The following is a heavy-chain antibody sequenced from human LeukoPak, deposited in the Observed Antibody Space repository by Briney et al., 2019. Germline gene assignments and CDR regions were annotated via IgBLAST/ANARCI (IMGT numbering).Heavy chain of an antibody. CDR3: ARYGSGTSYITNYFDY. CDR1: GFTFSSYS. V-gene: IGHV3-48*02. J-gene: IGHJ4*02. D-gene: IGHD3-10*01. CDR2: ISSDSRTI. Sequence: GGSLRLSCAASGFTFSSYSMNWVRQAPGKGLEWVSYISSDSRTIYYADSVKGRFTISRDNAKNALYLQMKSLRDEDTAVYYCARYGSGTSYITNYFDYWGQGTLVTVSS.